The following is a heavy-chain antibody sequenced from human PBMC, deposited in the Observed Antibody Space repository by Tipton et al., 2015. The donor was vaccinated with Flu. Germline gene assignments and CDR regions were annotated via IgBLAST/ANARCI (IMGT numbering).Heavy chain of an antibody. CDR2: VSRTGST. J-gene: IGHJ5*02. CDR3: ARRGYSNYVSDPKSWFDP. CDR1: GDSISSDYY. V-gene: IGHV4-38-2*01. Sequence: GLVKPSETLSLTCAVSGDSISSDYYWGWIRQFPGKGLEWIGTVSRTGSTIYNPSLKSRVAISIDRSKNQFSLNLKSVTAGDMAVYYCARRGYSNYVSDPKSWFDPWGQGTLVTVSS. D-gene: IGHD4-11*01.